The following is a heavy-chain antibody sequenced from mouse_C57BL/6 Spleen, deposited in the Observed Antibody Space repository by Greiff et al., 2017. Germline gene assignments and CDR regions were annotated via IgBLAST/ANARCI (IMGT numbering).Heavy chain of an antibody. V-gene: IGHV1-61*01. CDR3: ARSGITTGVPDY. J-gene: IGHJ2*01. D-gene: IGHD1-1*01. CDR2: IYPSDSET. Sequence: VQLQQPGAELVRPGSSVKLSCKASGYTFTSYWMDWVKQRPGQGLEWIGNIYPSDSETHYNQKFKDKATLTADKSSSTAYMQLSSLTSEDSAVCYCARSGITTGVPDYWGQGTTLTVSS. CDR1: GYTFTSYW.